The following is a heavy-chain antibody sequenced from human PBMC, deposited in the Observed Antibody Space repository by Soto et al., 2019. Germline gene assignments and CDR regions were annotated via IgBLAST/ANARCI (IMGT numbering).Heavy chain of an antibody. CDR1: GFTFSNYE. Sequence: PGGSLRLSCAASGFTFSNYEMHWVRQAPGKGLEWVSSISSSSSYIYYADSVKGRFTISRDNAKNSLYLQMNSLRAEDTAVYYCATPGGNYYDSSGYLYWGQGTLVTVSS. CDR2: ISSSSSYI. CDR3: ATPGGNYYDSSGYLY. D-gene: IGHD3-22*01. J-gene: IGHJ4*02. V-gene: IGHV3-21*01.